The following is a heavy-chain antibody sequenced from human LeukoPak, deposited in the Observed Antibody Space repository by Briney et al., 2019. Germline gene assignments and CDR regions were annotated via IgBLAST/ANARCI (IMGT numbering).Heavy chain of an antibody. CDR1: GFTFSSYW. Sequence: PGGSLRLSCAASGFTFSSYWMSWVRQAPGKGLEWVANIKQDGSEKYYVDSVKGRFTISRDNSKNTLYLQMNSLRAEDTAVYYCARRGYCSGGSCYNFYFDYWGQGTLVTVSS. D-gene: IGHD2-15*01. V-gene: IGHV3-7*01. J-gene: IGHJ4*02. CDR3: ARRGYCSGGSCYNFYFDY. CDR2: IKQDGSEK.